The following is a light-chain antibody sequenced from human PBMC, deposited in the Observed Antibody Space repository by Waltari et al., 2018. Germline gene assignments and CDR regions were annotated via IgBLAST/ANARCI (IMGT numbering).Light chain of an antibody. Sequence: QSALTQPRSVSGSPGQSVTISCTGTSSDVGGYNYVSWYQQHPGKAPKLMIYDVVKRPYGVPDRFSGSKSGNPASLTISGLQAEDEAEYYCFSYAGSYTLVFGGGTKLTVL. CDR2: DVV. V-gene: IGLV2-11*01. CDR1: SSDVGGYNY. J-gene: IGLJ2*01. CDR3: FSYAGSYTLV.